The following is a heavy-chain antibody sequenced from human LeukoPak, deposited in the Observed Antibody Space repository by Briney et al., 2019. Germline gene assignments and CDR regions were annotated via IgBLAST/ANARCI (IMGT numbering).Heavy chain of an antibody. D-gene: IGHD1-1*01. CDR3: ARGLGKLVGTTC. CDR2: INPNSGGT. Sequence: ASVKVSCKASGYTFTGYYMHWVRQAPGQGLEWMGWINPNSGGTNYAQKFQGSVTMTRDTSISTAYMELSRLRSDATAVYYCARGLGKLVGTTCWGQGTLVTVSS. J-gene: IGHJ4*02. CDR1: GYTFTGYY. V-gene: IGHV1-2*02.